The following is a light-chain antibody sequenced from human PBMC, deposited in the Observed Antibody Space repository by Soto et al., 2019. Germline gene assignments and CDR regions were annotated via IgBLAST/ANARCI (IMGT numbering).Light chain of an antibody. V-gene: IGLV2-14*01. Sequence: QSVLAQPASVSGSPGQSITISCTGTSSDVGFSKYVSWYQQHAGKAPKLMIYEVSNRPSGVSFRFSGSKSDNTASLTISGLQAEDEADYYCSSYTRTSSLVFGGGTQLTVL. CDR2: EVS. J-gene: IGLJ3*02. CDR1: SSDVGFSKY. CDR3: SSYTRTSSLV.